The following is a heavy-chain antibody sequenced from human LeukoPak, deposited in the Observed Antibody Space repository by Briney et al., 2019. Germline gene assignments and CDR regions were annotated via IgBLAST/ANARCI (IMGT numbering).Heavy chain of an antibody. CDR3: AKLPLGLAVAGG. D-gene: IGHD6-19*01. J-gene: IGHJ4*02. V-gene: IGHV3-9*01. CDR2: ISWNSGSI. Sequence: PGGSLRLSCAASGFTFDDYAMHWVRQAPGKGLEWVSGISWNSGSIGYADSVKGRFTISRDNAKNSLYLQMNSLRAEDTALYYCAKLPLGLAVAGGWGQGTLVTVSS. CDR1: GFTFDDYA.